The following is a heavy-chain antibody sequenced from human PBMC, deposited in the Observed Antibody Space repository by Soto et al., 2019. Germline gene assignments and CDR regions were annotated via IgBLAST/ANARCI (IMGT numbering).Heavy chain of an antibody. V-gene: IGHV4-31*01. Sequence: QVQLQESGPGLVKPSQTLSLTCTVSGGFISSGVYYWSWIRQPPGKGLEWIAYIYYSGSTYYNPSLQSLVSISVDTSTNQFSMNLNSVTAADTAVYYCARRRGHFDYCGQGTLVTVSS. CDR1: GGFISSGVYY. CDR3: ARRRGHFDY. J-gene: IGHJ4*02. CDR2: IYYSGST.